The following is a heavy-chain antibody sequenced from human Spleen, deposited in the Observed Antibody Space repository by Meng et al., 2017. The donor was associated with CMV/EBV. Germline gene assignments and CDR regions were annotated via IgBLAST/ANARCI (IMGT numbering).Heavy chain of an antibody. Sequence: ESLKISCAASGFTFSNYAMSWVRLCPGRGLEWLSTVSGSGAMTYYTDSARGRFTISRDNSRNTLFLQMDSLRAEDTAVYYCVVGKNQPDYWGQGTLVTVSS. CDR3: VVGKNQPDY. CDR2: VSGSGAMT. D-gene: IGHD1-14*01. V-gene: IGHV3-23*01. J-gene: IGHJ4*02. CDR1: GFTFSNYA.